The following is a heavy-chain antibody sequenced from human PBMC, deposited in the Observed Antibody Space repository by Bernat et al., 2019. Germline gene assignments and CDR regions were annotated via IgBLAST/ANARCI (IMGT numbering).Heavy chain of an antibody. CDR2: IIPILGIA. D-gene: IGHD6-19*01. J-gene: IGHJ4*02. V-gene: IGHV1-69*04. CDR1: GGTFSSYA. CDR3: ARYSSGWYHFDY. Sequence: QVQLVQSGAEVKKPGSSVKVSCKASGGTFSSYAISWVRQAPGQGLEWMGRIIPILGIANYAQKLQGRVTMTTDTSTSTAYMELRSLRSDDTAVYYCARYSSGWYHFDYWGQGTLVTVSS.